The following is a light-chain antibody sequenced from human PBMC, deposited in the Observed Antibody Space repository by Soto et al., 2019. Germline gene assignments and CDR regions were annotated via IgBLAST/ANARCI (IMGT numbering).Light chain of an antibody. J-gene: IGLJ1*01. Sequence: QSALTQPASVSGSPGQSITISCTGTSSDIGHYDYVSWYQQHPGQAPKLMIYHVTYRPSGVSNRYSGSKSGNSASLTISGLQADDEADYYCCSLTTSHTYVFGSGTKLPVL. CDR3: CSLTTSHTYV. CDR1: SSDIGHYDY. CDR2: HVT. V-gene: IGLV2-14*03.